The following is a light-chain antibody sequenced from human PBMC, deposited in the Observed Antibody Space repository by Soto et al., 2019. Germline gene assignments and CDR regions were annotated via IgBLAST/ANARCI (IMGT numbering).Light chain of an antibody. V-gene: IGKV3-20*01. CDR2: GAS. CDR1: QSVSSSN. CDR3: PQYGSSPVS. Sequence: EIVLTQSPGTLSLSPGERATLSCRASQSVSSSNLAWYQHKPGQAPRLVMYGASSRATGIPDRFSGSGSGTDFTLTISRLEPEDFAIYYCPQYGSSPVSFGQGTKLEIK. J-gene: IGKJ2*03.